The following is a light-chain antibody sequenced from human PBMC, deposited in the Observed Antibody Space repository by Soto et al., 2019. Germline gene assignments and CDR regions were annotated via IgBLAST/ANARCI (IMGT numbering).Light chain of an antibody. CDR3: EQSYSNPWT. V-gene: IGKV1-39*01. Sequence: DIQMTQSPSSLSASVGDRVTITCRASQSISTFLNWYQQKPGKAPKLLIYAASNLQSGVPSTFSGSKSETDFTLTISSLQPEDFATYYGEQSYSNPWTFGPGTKVDIK. J-gene: IGKJ3*01. CDR2: AAS. CDR1: QSISTF.